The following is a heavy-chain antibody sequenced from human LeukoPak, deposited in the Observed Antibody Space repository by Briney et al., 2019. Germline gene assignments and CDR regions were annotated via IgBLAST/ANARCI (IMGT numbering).Heavy chain of an antibody. Sequence: ASVKVSCKASGGTFSSYAISWVRQAPGQGLEWMGGIIPIFGTANYAQKFQGRVTITTDESTSTAYMELSSLRSEDTAVYYCAGARWTGNEIAAAGTSIPDYYYYYMDVWGKGTTVTVSS. V-gene: IGHV1-69*05. CDR3: AGARWTGNEIAAAGTSIPDYYYYYMDV. D-gene: IGHD6-13*01. J-gene: IGHJ6*03. CDR1: GGTFSSYA. CDR2: IIPIFGTA.